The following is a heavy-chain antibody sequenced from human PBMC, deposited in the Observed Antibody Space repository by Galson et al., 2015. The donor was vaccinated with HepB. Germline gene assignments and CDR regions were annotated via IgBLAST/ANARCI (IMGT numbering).Heavy chain of an antibody. J-gene: IGHJ4*02. Sequence: SVKVSCKASGYTFTGYYMHWVRQAPGQGLEWMGWINPNSGGTNYAQKFQGRVTMTRDTSISTAYMELSRLRSDDTAVYYCARGRITGTRAPKDYWGQGTLVTVSS. V-gene: IGHV1-2*02. CDR3: ARGRITGTRAPKDY. CDR2: INPNSGGT. CDR1: GYTFTGYY. D-gene: IGHD1-20*01.